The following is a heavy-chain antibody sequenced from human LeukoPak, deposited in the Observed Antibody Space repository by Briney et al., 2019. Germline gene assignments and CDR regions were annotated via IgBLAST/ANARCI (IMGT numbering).Heavy chain of an antibody. D-gene: IGHD2-2*01. CDR3: ASHRVVPAARRYYYYGMDV. J-gene: IGHJ6*04. CDR1: GGTFISYA. Sequence: GASVKVSCKASGGTFISYAISWVRQAPGQGLEWMGGIIPIFGTANYAQKFQGRVTITADKSTSTAYMELSSLRSEDTAVYYCASHRVVPAARRYYYYGMDVWGKGTTVTVSS. V-gene: IGHV1-69*06. CDR2: IIPIFGTA.